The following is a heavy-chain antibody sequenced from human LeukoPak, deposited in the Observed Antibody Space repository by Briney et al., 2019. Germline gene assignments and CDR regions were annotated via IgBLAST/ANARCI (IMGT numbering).Heavy chain of an antibody. CDR2: ISAYNGNT. CDR1: GYTFTSYG. CDR3: ARNQATAMAHDY. D-gene: IGHD5-18*01. Sequence: ASVKVSCKASGYTFTSYGISWVRQAPGQGLEWMGWISAYNGNTNYAQKLQGRVTMTTDTSTSTAYMEQRSLRSDDTAVYYCARNQATAMAHDYWGQGTLVTVSS. V-gene: IGHV1-18*01. J-gene: IGHJ4*02.